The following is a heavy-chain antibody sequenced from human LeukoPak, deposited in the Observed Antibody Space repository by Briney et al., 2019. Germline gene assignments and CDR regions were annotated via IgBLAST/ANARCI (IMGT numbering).Heavy chain of an antibody. J-gene: IGHJ2*01. V-gene: IGHV3-7*03. CDR3: VRESWYFDL. CDR2: INQAGSEK. CDR1: GFTFSSTW. Sequence: PGGSLRLSCAASGFTFSSTWMDWVRQAPGKGLEWVANINQAGSEKYYVDSVKGRFTISKDNAKNSLYLQINSLRAEDTAVYYCVRESWYFDLWGRGTLVTVS.